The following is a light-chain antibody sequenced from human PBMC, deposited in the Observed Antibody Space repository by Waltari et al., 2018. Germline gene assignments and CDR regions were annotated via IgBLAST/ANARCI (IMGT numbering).Light chain of an antibody. J-gene: IGLJ3*02. CDR2: KAH. Sequence: QTVVTQAPSLSVSPGGTVTLTCALSSGSLSTTSYATWYQQTPGQAPRTLVYKAHPRSSVLPDRVSVSILGNPSALTITGAQADDESDYYCSLYMGSGIWVFGGGTRLTVL. CDR3: SLYMGSGIWV. CDR1: SGSLSTTSY. V-gene: IGLV8-61*01.